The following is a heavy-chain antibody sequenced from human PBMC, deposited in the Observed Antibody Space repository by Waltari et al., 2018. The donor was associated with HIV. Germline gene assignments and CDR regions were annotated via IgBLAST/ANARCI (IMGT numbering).Heavy chain of an antibody. CDR3: ARDLRDGGAWGGP. CDR1: GGTFSSYA. D-gene: IGHD2-21*01. J-gene: IGHJ5*02. Sequence: QVQLVQSGAEVKKPGSSVKVSCKASGGTFSSYAISWVRQAPGQGLEWMGGSIPIFGTANYAQKFQGRGTITADEATSTAYMELSSLRSEDTAVYYCARDLRDGGAWGGPWGQGTLVTVSS. CDR2: SIPIFGTA. V-gene: IGHV1-69*12.